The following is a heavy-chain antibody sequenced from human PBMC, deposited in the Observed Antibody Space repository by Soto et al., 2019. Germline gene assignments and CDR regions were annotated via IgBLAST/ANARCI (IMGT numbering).Heavy chain of an antibody. CDR1: GCSISSGDYY. Sequence: PXETLSLTCTVAGCSISSGDYYWSWIRQPPGKGLEWIGYIYYSGSTYYNPSLKSRVTISVDTSKNQFSLKLSSVTAADTAVYYCATLPNWKGGDWFDYWGLGTLVTVSS. D-gene: IGHD1-1*01. J-gene: IGHJ5*01. CDR2: IYYSGST. V-gene: IGHV4-30-4*01. CDR3: ATLPNWKGGDWFDY.